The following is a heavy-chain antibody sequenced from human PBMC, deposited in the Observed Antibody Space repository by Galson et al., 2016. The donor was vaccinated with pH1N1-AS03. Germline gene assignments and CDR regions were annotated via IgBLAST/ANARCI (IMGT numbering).Heavy chain of an antibody. Sequence: QSGAEVKKPGESLKISCQASGYTFRNHWIGWVRQMPGKGLEWMGIIYPGDSDTTYSPSFQGQVTISADKSISTAYLQWSSLKASDTAIYYCARQQFDGMDVWGQGTTVSVSS. CDR1: GYTFRNHW. D-gene: IGHD3-10*01. J-gene: IGHJ6*02. CDR2: IYPGDSDT. V-gene: IGHV5-51*01. CDR3: ARQQFDGMDV.